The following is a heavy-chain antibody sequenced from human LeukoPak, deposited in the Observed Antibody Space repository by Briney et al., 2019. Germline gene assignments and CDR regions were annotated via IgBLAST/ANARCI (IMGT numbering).Heavy chain of an antibody. J-gene: IGHJ5*02. V-gene: IGHV3-48*03. CDR3: ARDLLLWFGEQHNWLDP. D-gene: IGHD3-10*01. CDR1: GFTFSSYE. Sequence: GGSLRLSCAASGFTFSSYEMNWVRQAPGKGLEWVSYISSSGSTIYYADSVKGRFTISRDNAKNSLYLQMNSLRAEDTAVYYCARDLLLWFGEQHNWLDPWGQGTLVTVSS. CDR2: ISSSGSTI.